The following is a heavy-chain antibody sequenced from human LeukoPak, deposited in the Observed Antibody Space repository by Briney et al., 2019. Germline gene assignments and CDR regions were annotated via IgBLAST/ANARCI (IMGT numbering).Heavy chain of an antibody. CDR3: ARHLFNYGGNDSCYYYYMDV. J-gene: IGHJ6*03. Sequence: SETLSLTCAVYGGSFSGYYWSWIRQPPGKGLEWIGEINHSGSTNYNPSLKSRVTISVDTSKNQFSLKLSSVTAADTAVYYCARHLFNYGGNDSCYYYYMDVWGKGTTVTVSS. CDR2: INHSGST. V-gene: IGHV4-34*01. CDR1: GGSFSGYY. D-gene: IGHD4-23*01.